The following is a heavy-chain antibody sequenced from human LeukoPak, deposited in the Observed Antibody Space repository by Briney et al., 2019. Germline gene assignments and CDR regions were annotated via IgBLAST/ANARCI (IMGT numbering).Heavy chain of an antibody. CDR3: ARRTAAERNGMDV. CDR1: GFTFSSYA. Sequence: PGGSLRLSCAASGFTFSSYAMSWVRQAPGKGLEWVSAISGSGGSTYYADSVKGRFTISRDNSKNTLYLQMNSLRAEDTAVYYCARRTAAERNGMDVWGQGTTVTVSS. J-gene: IGHJ6*02. D-gene: IGHD6-13*01. V-gene: IGHV3-23*01. CDR2: ISGSGGST.